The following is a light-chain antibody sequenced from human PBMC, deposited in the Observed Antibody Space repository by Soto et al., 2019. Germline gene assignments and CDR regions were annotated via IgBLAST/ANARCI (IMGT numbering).Light chain of an antibody. CDR2: EVS. V-gene: IGLV2-23*02. CDR3: CSYAGSSTLYV. Sequence: QSVLTQPASVSGSPGQSITISCTGTSSDVGSYNLVSWYQQHPGKAPKVMIYEVSKQPSGVSNRFSGSKSGNTDSLTISGLQAEDEADYYCCSYAGSSTLYVFGTGTKVTVL. J-gene: IGLJ1*01. CDR1: SSDVGSYNL.